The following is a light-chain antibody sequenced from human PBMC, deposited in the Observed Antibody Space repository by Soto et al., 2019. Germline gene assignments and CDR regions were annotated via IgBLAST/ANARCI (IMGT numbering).Light chain of an antibody. Sequence: EIVMTQSPATLSVSPGERATLSCRASQSVSSNLAWYQQKPGQAPSLLLYGASTRATGIPAWFSGGGSATEFTLTISSLQSEDFAVYYCQQYNNWAWTFGQGTKVEIK. CDR1: QSVSSN. CDR3: QQYNNWAWT. V-gene: IGKV3-15*01. J-gene: IGKJ1*01. CDR2: GAS.